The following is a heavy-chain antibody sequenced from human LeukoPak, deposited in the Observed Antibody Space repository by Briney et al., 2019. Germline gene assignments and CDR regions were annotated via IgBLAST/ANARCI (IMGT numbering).Heavy chain of an antibody. CDR2: IIPIFGTA. J-gene: IGHJ5*02. CDR3: ASGESSYGYYRWFDP. CDR1: GGTFSSYA. V-gene: IGHV1-69*13. D-gene: IGHD3-3*01. Sequence: SVKVSCKASGGTFSSYAISWVRQAPGQGLEWMGGIIPIFGTANYAQKFQGRVTITADESTSTAYMELSSLRSEDTAVYYCASGESSYGYYRWFDPWGQGTLVTASS.